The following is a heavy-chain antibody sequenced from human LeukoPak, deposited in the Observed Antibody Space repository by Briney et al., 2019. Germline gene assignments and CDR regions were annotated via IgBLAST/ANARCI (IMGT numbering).Heavy chain of an antibody. CDR3: ARTGNNFKDTFGS. D-gene: IGHD1-20*01. CDR2: SSHGGNT. CDR1: GGSFSGYY. J-gene: IGHJ4*02. Sequence: PSETLSLTCAVYGGSFSGYYRNWIRQPPGKGLEWIGESSHGGNTKYNPSLKSRVTISVDSSKNQFSLKLSSVTAADTAVYYCARTGNNFKDTFGSWGQGTLVTVSS. V-gene: IGHV4-34*01.